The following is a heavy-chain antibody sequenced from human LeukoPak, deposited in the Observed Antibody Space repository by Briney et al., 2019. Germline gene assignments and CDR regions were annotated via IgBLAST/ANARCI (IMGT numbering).Heavy chain of an antibody. Sequence: SETLSLTCTVSGGSLSNYYWSWLRQPAGKGLEWIGRISTSGRINYNPSLKSRVTMSVETSKNQFSLKLSSVTAADTAVYYCARAGITRTLPFCDYWGQGTLVTVSS. V-gene: IGHV4-4*07. CDR3: ARAGITRTLPFCDY. D-gene: IGHD3/OR15-3a*01. CDR1: GGSLSNYY. CDR2: ISTSGRI. J-gene: IGHJ4*02.